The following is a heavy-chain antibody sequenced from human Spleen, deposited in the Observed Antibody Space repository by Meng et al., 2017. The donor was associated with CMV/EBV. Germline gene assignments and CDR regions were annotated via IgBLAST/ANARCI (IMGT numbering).Heavy chain of an antibody. CDR3: ARESVAAAGILYFDY. D-gene: IGHD6-13*01. CDR1: GYTFTGYY. Sequence: QVQLVQFGAEVKKPGASVKVSCNASGYTFTGYYMHWVRQAPGQGLEWMGWINPNSGGTNYAQKFQGRVTMTRDTSISTAYMELSRLRSDDTAVYYCARESVAAAGILYFDYWGQGTLVTVSS. CDR2: INPNSGGT. V-gene: IGHV1-2*02. J-gene: IGHJ4*02.